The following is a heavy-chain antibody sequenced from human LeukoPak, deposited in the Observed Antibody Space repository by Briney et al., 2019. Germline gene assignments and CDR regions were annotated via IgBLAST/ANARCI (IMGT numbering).Heavy chain of an antibody. CDR2: ISSSSSYI. CDR3: ARASTYYYDSSGSYAFDI. CDR1: GFTFSSYW. D-gene: IGHD3-22*01. V-gene: IGHV3-21*01. Sequence: PGGSLRLSCAASGFTFSSYWMSWVRQAPGKGLEWVSSISSSSSYIYYADSVKGRFTISRDNAKNSLYLQMNSLRAEDTAVYYCARASTYYYDSSGSYAFDIWGQGTMVTVSS. J-gene: IGHJ3*02.